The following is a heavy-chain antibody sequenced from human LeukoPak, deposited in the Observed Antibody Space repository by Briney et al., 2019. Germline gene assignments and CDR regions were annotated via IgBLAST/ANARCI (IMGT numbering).Heavy chain of an antibody. CDR1: GFTFSSYA. D-gene: IGHD3-9*01. Sequence: PGGSLRLSCAASGFTFSSYAMSWVRQAPGKGLEWVSAISGSGGSTYYADSVKGRFTISRDNSKNTLYLQMNSLRAEDTAVYHCAKPMHYDILTGYYRASYYYGMDVWGQGTTVTVSS. CDR3: AKPMHYDILTGYYRASYYYGMDV. J-gene: IGHJ6*02. CDR2: ISGSGGST. V-gene: IGHV3-23*01.